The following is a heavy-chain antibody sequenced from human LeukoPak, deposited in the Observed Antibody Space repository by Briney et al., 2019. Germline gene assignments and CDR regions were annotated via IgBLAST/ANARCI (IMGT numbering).Heavy chain of an antibody. CDR1: GGSFSGYW. Sequence: SETLSLTCAVYGGSFSGYWWSWVRLPPGKGLEWIGEINHRGSTNYNPSLKSRVTIAVDTSKIQFSLNLSSVTAADTAVYYCARGPPLNPGDFDSSGYYYFDYWGLGTLVTVSS. J-gene: IGHJ4*02. D-gene: IGHD3-22*01. CDR2: INHRGST. V-gene: IGHV4-34*01. CDR3: ARGPPLNPGDFDSSGYYYFDY.